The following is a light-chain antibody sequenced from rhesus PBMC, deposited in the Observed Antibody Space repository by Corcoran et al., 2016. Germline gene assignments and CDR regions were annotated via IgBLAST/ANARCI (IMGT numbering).Light chain of an antibody. V-gene: IGKV1-46*01. CDR3: QQYYSDPLT. J-gene: IGKJ4*01. Sequence: DIQMTQSPSSLSASVGDTVTITCRASQSFSSSLARYQQKPGKAPKLLFYRASSLQSGVPSRFSGSKSGTDFTLTISSLQPEYIASYYCQQYYSDPLTFGGGTKVELK. CDR2: RAS. CDR1: QSFSSS.